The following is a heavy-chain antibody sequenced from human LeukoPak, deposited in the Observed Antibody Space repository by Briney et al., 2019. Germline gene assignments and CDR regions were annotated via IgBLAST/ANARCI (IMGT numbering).Heavy chain of an antibody. CDR1: GYTFISFD. CDR2: MNPNSGNT. J-gene: IGHJ6*03. CDR3: ARGIYYYYYMEV. V-gene: IGHV1-8*01. Sequence: EASVKVYCKASGYTFISFDINWVRQAPGQGLEWMGWMNPNSGNTGYAQRFQGRVTMTRNTSISTAYMELSGLRSEDTAVYYCARGIYYYYYMEVWGKGTTVTVSS.